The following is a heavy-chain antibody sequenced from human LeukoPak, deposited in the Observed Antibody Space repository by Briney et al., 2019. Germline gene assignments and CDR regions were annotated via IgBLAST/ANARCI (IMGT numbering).Heavy chain of an antibody. CDR3: AGREYSGRACY. D-gene: IGHD3-10*01. Sequence: SETLSLTCAVYGGSFSGYYWSWIRQPPGKGLEWIGEINHSGSTNYNPSLKSRVTISVDTSKNQFSLKLSSVTAADTAVYYCAGREYSGRACYWGQGTLVTVSS. CDR1: GGSFSGYY. V-gene: IGHV4-34*01. CDR2: INHSGST. J-gene: IGHJ4*02.